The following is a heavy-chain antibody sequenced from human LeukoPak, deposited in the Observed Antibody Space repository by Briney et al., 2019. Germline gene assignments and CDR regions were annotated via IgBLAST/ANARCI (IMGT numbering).Heavy chain of an antibody. CDR2: IYSGGST. V-gene: IGHV3-66*01. D-gene: IGHD6-13*01. CDR3: ARAGPAAGTRFGMDV. Sequence: GSLRLHCAAYGFPVSSNYKSWDHHAPGLGLEWATVIYSGGSTYYADSVKGRFTISRDNSKNTLYLQMNCLRAEDTAVYYCARAGPAAGTRFGMDVWGQGTTVTVSS. J-gene: IGHJ6*02. CDR1: GFPVSSNY.